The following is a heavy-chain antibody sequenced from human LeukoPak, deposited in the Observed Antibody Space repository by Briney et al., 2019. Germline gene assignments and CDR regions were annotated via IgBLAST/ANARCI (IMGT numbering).Heavy chain of an antibody. CDR3: AKGDIVVVPAAMYYFDY. V-gene: IGHV3-23*01. D-gene: IGHD2-2*01. J-gene: IGHJ4*02. CDR2: ISGSGGST. Sequence: PGGSLRLSCAASGFTFSSYAMRWVRQAPGKGLEWVSAISGSGGSTYYADSVKGRFTISRDNSKNTLYQQMNSLRAEDTAVYYCAKGDIVVVPAAMYYFDYWGQGTLVTVSS. CDR1: GFTFSSYA.